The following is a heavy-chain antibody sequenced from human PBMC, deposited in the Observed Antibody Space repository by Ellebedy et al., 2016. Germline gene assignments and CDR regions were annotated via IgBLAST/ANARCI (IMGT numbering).Heavy chain of an antibody. J-gene: IGHJ6*02. CDR2: ISGDGGAT. D-gene: IGHD3-10*01. Sequence: GGSLRLSXEAFIFNFNKFFMTWVRQPPGKGLEWVSTISGDGGATYLADSVKGRFTISRDNAKNSLYLQMNSLRAEDTAVYYCARNQYGLSDYGMDVWGQGTTVTVSS. CDR3: ARNQYGLSDYGMDV. CDR1: IFNFNKFF. V-gene: IGHV3-23*01.